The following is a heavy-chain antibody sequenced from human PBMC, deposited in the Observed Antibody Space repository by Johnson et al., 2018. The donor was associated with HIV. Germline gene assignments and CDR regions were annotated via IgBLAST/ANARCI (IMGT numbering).Heavy chain of an antibody. J-gene: IGHJ3*02. D-gene: IGHD1-26*01. V-gene: IGHV3-23*04. Sequence: MLLVESGGGLVQPGGSLRLSCAASGFTFSSYAMSWVRQAPGKGLEWVSAISGSGGSTYYADSVKGRFTISRDNSKNTLYLQMNSLRAEDTAVYYCAKDPVGATWAFDIWGQGTMVTVSS. CDR1: GFTFSSYA. CDR2: ISGSGGST. CDR3: AKDPVGATWAFDI.